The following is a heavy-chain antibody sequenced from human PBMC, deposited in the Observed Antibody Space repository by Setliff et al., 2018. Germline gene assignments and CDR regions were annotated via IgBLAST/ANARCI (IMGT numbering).Heavy chain of an antibody. J-gene: IGHJ6*03. D-gene: IGHD6-19*01. CDR3: ARASSGWYSAYYYYMDV. Sequence: SETLSLTCAVFGFSITSGYFWGWIRQPPGKGLEWIGSLYHSGTTYYNPSLKSRVTISVDTSKNQFSLNLTSVTAADTAVYYCARASSGWYSAYYYYMDVWGKGTTVTVSS. V-gene: IGHV4-38-2*01. CDR1: GFSITSGYF. CDR2: LYHSGTT.